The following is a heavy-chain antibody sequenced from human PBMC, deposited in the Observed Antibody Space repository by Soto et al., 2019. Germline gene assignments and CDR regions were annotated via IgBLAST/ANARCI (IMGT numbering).Heavy chain of an antibody. V-gene: IGHV4-34*01. J-gene: IGHJ4*02. CDR1: GGSFSGYY. Sequence: QVQLQQWGAGLLKPSETLSLTCAVYGGSFSGYYWSWIRQPPGKGLEWIGEINHSGSTNYNPSLKSRVTISVDTSKNQFSLKLSSVTAAGTAVYYCARGLSGYDLKGSFDYWGQGTLVTVSS. D-gene: IGHD5-12*01. CDR3: ARGLSGYDLKGSFDY. CDR2: INHSGST.